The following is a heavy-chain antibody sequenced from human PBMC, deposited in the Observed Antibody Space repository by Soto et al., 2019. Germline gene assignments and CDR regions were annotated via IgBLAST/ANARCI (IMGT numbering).Heavy chain of an antibody. CDR2: ISYDGSNK. Sequence: QVQLVESGGGVVQPGRSLRLSCAASGFTFSSYAMHWVRQAPGKGLEWVAVISYDGSNKYYADSVKGRFTISRDNSKNTLYLQMNSLRAEDKAVYYCARDGGGDMGTFDYWGQGTLVTVSS. V-gene: IGHV3-30-3*01. CDR1: GFTFSSYA. D-gene: IGHD2-15*01. J-gene: IGHJ4*02. CDR3: ARDGGGDMGTFDY.